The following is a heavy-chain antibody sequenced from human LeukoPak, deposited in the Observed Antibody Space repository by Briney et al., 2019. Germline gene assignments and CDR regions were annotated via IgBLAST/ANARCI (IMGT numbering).Heavy chain of an antibody. CDR2: ISDTVNT. CDR1: GGSISRGGYS. J-gene: IGHJ4*02. D-gene: IGHD1-26*01. V-gene: IGHV4-30-4*07. CDR3: ARSMYSGTYWGSFHF. Sequence: SETLSLTCEVSGGSISRGGYSYSWIRQPPGKGLEWIGYISDTVNTYYNPSLKSRVSISMDTSKNQLSLELRSVTAADTAVYFCARSMYSGTYWGSFHFWGQGTQVTASS.